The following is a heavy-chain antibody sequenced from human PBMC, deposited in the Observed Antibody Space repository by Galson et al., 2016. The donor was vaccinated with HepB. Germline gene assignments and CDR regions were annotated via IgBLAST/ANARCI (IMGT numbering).Heavy chain of an antibody. CDR1: GFTFSSYA. V-gene: IGHV3-30*04. D-gene: IGHD3-3*01. CDR2: TSYDGRNK. CDR3: ARDSKGGLNYDFWSGVMDV. Sequence: SLRLSCAASGFTFSSYAMNWVRQAPGKGLEWVAVTSYDGRNKYYADSVKGRFTISRDNSTNTLYMLMNSLRPEDTAGYYCARDSKGGLNYDFWSGVMDVWGQGTLVTVSS. J-gene: IGHJ6*02.